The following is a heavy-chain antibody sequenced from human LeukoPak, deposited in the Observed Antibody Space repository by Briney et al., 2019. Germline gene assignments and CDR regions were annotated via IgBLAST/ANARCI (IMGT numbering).Heavy chain of an antibody. CDR3: ARGADYMDV. CDR2: IYHTGST. V-gene: IGHV4-30-4*07. J-gene: IGHJ6*03. CDR1: GGSISSGGYS. Sequence: PSETLSLTCAVSGGSISSGGYSWSWLRQSPGKGLEWIGYIYHTGSTYSNPSLRRRVTILVDTTKNQFSLKLNFVTAADTAFYYCARGADYMDVWGNGATVTVSS.